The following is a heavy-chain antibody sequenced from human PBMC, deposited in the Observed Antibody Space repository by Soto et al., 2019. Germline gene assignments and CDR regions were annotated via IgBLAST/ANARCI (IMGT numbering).Heavy chain of an antibody. J-gene: IGHJ3*02. CDR1: GYTFTSYA. Sequence: QVQLVQSGAEVKKPGASVKVSCKASGYTFTSYAINWVRQATGQGLELMGWMNPNSGNTGYAQKFQGRVTITRNTSISTAYMELSSLRSEDTAVYYCASSGGVYDYMWGSDRYTAFAIWGQGTMVTVSA. CDR2: MNPNSGNT. V-gene: IGHV1-8*01. D-gene: IGHD3-16*02. CDR3: ASSGGVYDYMWGSDRYTAFAI.